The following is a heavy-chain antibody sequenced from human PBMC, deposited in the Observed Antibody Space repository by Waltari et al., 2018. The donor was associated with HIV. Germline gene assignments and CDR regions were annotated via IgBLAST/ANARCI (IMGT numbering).Heavy chain of an antibody. CDR1: GITFINAW. V-gene: IGHV3-15*01. J-gene: IGHJ4*02. Sequence: EVQLVESGGGLVEPGGSLRLSCAASGITFINAWRSWVRQAPGKGLEWVGRIKSIPDGGTADYAAPVKGRFTISRDDSKNTLYLQMTSLKTEDTAVYYCTGSTAYDDEGDYWGQGTLVTVSS. CDR2: IKSIPDGGTA. CDR3: TGSTAYDDEGDY. D-gene: IGHD3-16*01.